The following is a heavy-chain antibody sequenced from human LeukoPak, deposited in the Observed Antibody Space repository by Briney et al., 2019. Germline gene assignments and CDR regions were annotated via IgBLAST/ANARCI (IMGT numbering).Heavy chain of an antibody. CDR1: GFTFSSYS. CDR2: ISSSSSYI. Sequence: GGSLRLSCAASGFTFSSYSMNWVRQAPGKGLEWVSSISSSSSYIYYADSVKGRFTISRDNAKNSLYLQMSSLRAEDTAVYYCAKGGFGDYDYWGQGTLVTVSS. J-gene: IGHJ4*02. D-gene: IGHD2-15*01. V-gene: IGHV3-21*04. CDR3: AKGGFGDYDY.